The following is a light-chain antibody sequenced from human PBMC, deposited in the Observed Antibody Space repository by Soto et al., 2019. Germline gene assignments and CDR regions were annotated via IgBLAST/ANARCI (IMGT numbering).Light chain of an antibody. CDR2: EVS. CDR3: SSYTSSSTYV. V-gene: IGLV2-18*02. J-gene: IGLJ1*01. CDR1: SSDVGSYNR. Sequence: QSVLTQPPSVSGSPGQSVTISCTGTSSDVGSYNRVSWYQQPPGPAPKLMIYEVSNRPSGVPDRFSGSKSGNTASLTISGLQAEDEAEYYCSSYTSSSTYVFGTGTKVTVL.